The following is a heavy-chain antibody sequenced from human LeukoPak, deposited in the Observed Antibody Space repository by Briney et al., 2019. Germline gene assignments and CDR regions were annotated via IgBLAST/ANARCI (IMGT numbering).Heavy chain of an antibody. V-gene: IGHV4-31*03. Sequence: SQTLSLTCTVSGGSISSGGYYWSWIRQHPGKGLEWIGYIYYSGSTYYNPSLKSRVTISVDTSKNQFSLKLSSVTAADTAVYYCARAVVPAASPKPNPYYYYYMDVWGKGTTVTVSS. CDR1: GGSISSGGYY. CDR3: ARAVVPAASPKPNPYYYYYMDV. J-gene: IGHJ6*03. CDR2: IYYSGST. D-gene: IGHD2-2*01.